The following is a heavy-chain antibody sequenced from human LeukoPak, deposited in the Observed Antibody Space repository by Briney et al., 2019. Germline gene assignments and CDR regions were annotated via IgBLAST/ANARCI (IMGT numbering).Heavy chain of an antibody. J-gene: IGHJ4*02. CDR1: GYTFTSYY. CDR3: ARVARPNYDILTGSYFDY. Sequence: ASVKVSCKASGYTFTSYYMHWVRQAPGQGLEWMGIINPSGGSTSYAQKFQGRVTMTRDTSTGTVYMELSSLRSEDTAVYYCARVARPNYDILTGSYFDYWGQGTLVTVSS. V-gene: IGHV1-46*01. D-gene: IGHD3-9*01. CDR2: INPSGGST.